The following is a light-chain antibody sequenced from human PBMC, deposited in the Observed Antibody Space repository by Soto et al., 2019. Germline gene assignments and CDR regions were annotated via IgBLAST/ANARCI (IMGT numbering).Light chain of an antibody. Sequence: QSVLTQPASVSGSPGQSITVSCTGTSSDIGTYNYVSWYQQHPGKAPKVIIYEVNNRPSGVSNRFSGSKSGYTASLTISELQAEDEADYYCTSFTSSSTWVFGGGTKVTVL. V-gene: IGLV2-14*01. CDR3: TSFTSSSTWV. J-gene: IGLJ3*02. CDR1: SSDIGTYNY. CDR2: EVN.